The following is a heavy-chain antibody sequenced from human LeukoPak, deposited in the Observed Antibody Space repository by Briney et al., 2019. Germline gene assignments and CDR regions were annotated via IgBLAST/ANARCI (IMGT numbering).Heavy chain of an antibody. J-gene: IGHJ4*02. V-gene: IGHV3-53*01. CDR3: ARVLIYYDSSADNDY. D-gene: IGHD3-22*01. Sequence: GGSLRLSCAASGFTVSSNYMSWVRQAPGKGLEWVSVIYSDGRTYYADSVKGRFTISRDNSKNTLYLQMNSLRAEDTAVYYCARVLIYYDSSADNDYWGQGTLVTVSS. CDR1: GFTVSSNY. CDR2: IYSDGRT.